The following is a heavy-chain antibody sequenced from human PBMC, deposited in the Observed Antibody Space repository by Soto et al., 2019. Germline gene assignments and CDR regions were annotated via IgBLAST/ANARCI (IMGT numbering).Heavy chain of an antibody. CDR1: GGSVTSDEDY. Sequence: SETLSLTCTVSGGSVTSDEDYWTWIRQSPGKGLEWIGYTSNSGSTGYNPSLKTRLSMSVDRSKNQFTLRLTSVTAADTAVYFCATESGSTYGYFDHWGQGTQVTVSS. CDR3: ATESGSTYGYFDH. V-gene: IGHV4-30-4*01. J-gene: IGHJ4*02. D-gene: IGHD5-18*01. CDR2: TSNSGST.